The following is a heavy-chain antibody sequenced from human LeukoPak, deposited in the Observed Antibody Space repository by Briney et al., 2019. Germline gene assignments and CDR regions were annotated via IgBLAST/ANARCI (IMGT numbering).Heavy chain of an antibody. CDR2: IYYSWST. J-gene: IGHJ4*02. Sequence: SDTLSLTCTVSGGSNSRGSYYWGWVRQPPGKGLEWIGSIYYSWSTYYNPSLKRRVTISVHKPKMQFSMKLSSVTAADTAVYSCARHRGGIADQFDYWGQGTLVTVSS. V-gene: IGHV4-39*01. CDR3: ARHRGGIADQFDY. D-gene: IGHD6-13*01. CDR1: GGSNSRGSYY.